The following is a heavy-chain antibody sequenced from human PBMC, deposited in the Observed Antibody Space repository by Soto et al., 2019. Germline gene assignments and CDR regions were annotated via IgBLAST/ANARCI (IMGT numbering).Heavy chain of an antibody. CDR3: ARRRYCGYDCYHKHYYVIDV. D-gene: IGHD2-21*02. J-gene: IGHJ6*02. CDR1: GDTFSSYV. CDR2: VIPVLTTT. V-gene: IGHV1-69*08. Sequence: QVKLVQSGAEVKKPGSSVRVSCRSSGDTFSSYVVSWLRLAPRRGLEWMGRVIPVLTTTDYAQNFRGRVTISADRSTNTVYLDLSSLRSDDPAVYYCARRRYCGYDCYHKHYYVIDVWGQGSLVTVAS.